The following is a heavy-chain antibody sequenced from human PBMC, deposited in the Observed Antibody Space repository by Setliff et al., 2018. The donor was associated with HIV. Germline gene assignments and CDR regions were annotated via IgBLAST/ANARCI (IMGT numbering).Heavy chain of an antibody. J-gene: IGHJ4*02. CDR3: ARVGLRFKYTFDY. D-gene: IGHD5-12*01. V-gene: IGHV4-59*12. Sequence: PSETLSLTCTVSGASISSYYWSWIRQPPGKGLEWIGYIYSSGSTNYNPSLKSRVTISVDTSKNQFSLNLSSMTAADTAVYYCARVGLRFKYTFDYWGQGMLVTVSS. CDR2: IYSSGST. CDR1: GASISSYY.